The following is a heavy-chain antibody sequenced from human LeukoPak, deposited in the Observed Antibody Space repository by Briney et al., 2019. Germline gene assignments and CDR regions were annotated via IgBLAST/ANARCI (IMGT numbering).Heavy chain of an antibody. D-gene: IGHD3-10*02. Sequence: GGPLRLPCAASGFPFTTYWLAWVRQPPGKGLEWVANIKQDGTEKYYVDSVKGRFTISRDNAKNSLYLQMNSLRAEDTAVYYCAELGITMIGGVWGKGTTVTISS. V-gene: IGHV3-7*01. CDR1: GFPFTTYW. CDR2: IKQDGTEK. CDR3: AELGITMIGGV. J-gene: IGHJ6*04.